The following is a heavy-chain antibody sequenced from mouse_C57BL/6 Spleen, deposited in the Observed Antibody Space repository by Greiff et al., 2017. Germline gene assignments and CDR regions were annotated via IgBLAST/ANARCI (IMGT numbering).Heavy chain of an antibody. Sequence: QVQLKQSGPGLVAPSQSLSITCTVSGFSLTSYAISWVRQPPGKGLEWLGVIWTGGGTNYNSALKSRLSISKDNSKSQVFLKMNSLQTDDTARYYCAREGNYDYDGAWFAYWGQGTLVTVSA. J-gene: IGHJ3*01. V-gene: IGHV2-9-1*01. CDR2: IWTGGGT. CDR1: GFSLTSYA. D-gene: IGHD2-4*01. CDR3: AREGNYDYDGAWFAY.